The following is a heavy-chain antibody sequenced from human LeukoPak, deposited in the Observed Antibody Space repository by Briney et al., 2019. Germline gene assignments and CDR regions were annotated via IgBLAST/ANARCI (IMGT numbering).Heavy chain of an antibody. V-gene: IGHV4-34*01. Sequence: SGSTNYNPSLNSRVTISVDTTKNQFSLKLSSVTAADTAVYYCARELTRFWSGYYNYFDYWGQGTLVTVSS. CDR2: SGST. CDR3: ARELTRFWSGYYNYFDY. J-gene: IGHJ4*02. D-gene: IGHD3-3*01.